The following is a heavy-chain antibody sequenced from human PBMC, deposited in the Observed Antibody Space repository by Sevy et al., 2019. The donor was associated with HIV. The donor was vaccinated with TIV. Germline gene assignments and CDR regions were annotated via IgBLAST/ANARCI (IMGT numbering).Heavy chain of an antibody. Sequence: ASVKVSCKDSRYTFTSYESNCVRQASGQGLEWMGWVIPNSGKTSYAQKFQGRVAMTRSTSTSTSYMELRMLRPNDTAKYYGAALVSCGGGCYYLHYWGQGTLVTVSS. CDR3: AALVSCGGGCYYLHY. J-gene: IGHJ4*02. V-gene: IGHV1-8*01. CDR2: VIPNSGKT. D-gene: IGHD2-21*02. CDR1: RYTFTSYE.